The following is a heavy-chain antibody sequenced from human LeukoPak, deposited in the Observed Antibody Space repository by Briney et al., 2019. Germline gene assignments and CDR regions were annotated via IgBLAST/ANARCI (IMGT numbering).Heavy chain of an antibody. CDR3: ARERGILIYSGYDLDY. CDR1: GYTFTGYY. V-gene: IGHV1-2*02. CDR2: INPNSGGT. J-gene: IGHJ4*02. Sequence: ASVKVSCKASGYTFTGYYMHWVRQAPGQGLEWMGWINPNSGGTNYAQKFQGRVTMTRDTSISTAYMELSRLRSDDTAVYYCARERGILIYSGYDLDYWGQGTLVTVSS. D-gene: IGHD5-12*01.